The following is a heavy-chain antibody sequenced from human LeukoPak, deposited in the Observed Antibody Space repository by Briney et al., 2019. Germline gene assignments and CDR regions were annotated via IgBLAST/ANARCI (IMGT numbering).Heavy chain of an antibody. J-gene: IGHJ6*02. D-gene: IGHD2-15*01. V-gene: IGHV4-34*01. CDR1: GGSFSGYY. CDR2: INHSGST. CDR3: ARGPRYCSGGSCYFYYYYGMDV. Sequence: SEPLSLTCAVYGGSFSGYYWCWIRQPPGKGLEWIGEINHSGSTNYNPSLKSRVTISVDTSKNQFSLKLSSVTAADTAVYYCARGPRYCSGGSCYFYYYYGMDVWGQGTTVTVSS.